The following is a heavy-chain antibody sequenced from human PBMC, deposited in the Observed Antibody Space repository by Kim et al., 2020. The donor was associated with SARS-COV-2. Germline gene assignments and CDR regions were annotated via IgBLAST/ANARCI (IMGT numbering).Heavy chain of an antibody. CDR1: GYTVTDYT. CDR2: INAGNGDT. CDR3: ATVIGSGSYYNAFDI. J-gene: IGHJ3*02. Sequence: ASVKVSCQASGYTVTDYTMHWVRQAPGQGLEWMGCINAGNGDTKYLRKFQGRVTITGDTSATTGYMELSSLRSEDTAVYYCATVIGSGSYYNAFDIWGQGTMVTVSS. D-gene: IGHD3-10*01. V-gene: IGHV1-3*01.